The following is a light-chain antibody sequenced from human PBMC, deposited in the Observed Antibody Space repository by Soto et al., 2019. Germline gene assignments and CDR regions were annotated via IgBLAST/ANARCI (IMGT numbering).Light chain of an antibody. CDR2: DVS. Sequence: QSVLTQPASVSGSPGQSITISCTGTSSEVGGYNYVSWYQQHPGKAPKLMIYDVSNRPSGVSNRFSGSKSGNTASLTISGLRAEDEADYYCSSYTSSSAYVVFGGGTKVTVL. J-gene: IGLJ2*01. CDR1: SSEVGGYNY. CDR3: SSYTSSSAYVV. V-gene: IGLV2-14*01.